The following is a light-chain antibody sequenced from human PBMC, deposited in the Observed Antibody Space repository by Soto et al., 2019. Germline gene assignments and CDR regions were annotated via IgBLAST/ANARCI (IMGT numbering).Light chain of an antibody. J-gene: IGKJ1*01. Sequence: EIVLMQAHGALSLSPGERATPSCRASPSVSSTYLAWYQHKPGQAPRLLIYGASSRATGIPDRFSGSGSGTDFTLTISRLEPEDFAVYYCQQYGSSPRTFGQGTKVDI. CDR1: PSVSSTY. CDR2: GAS. CDR3: QQYGSSPRT. V-gene: IGKV3-20*01.